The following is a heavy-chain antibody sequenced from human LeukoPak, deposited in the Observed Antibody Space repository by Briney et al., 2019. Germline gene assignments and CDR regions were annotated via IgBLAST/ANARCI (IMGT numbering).Heavy chain of an antibody. V-gene: IGHV1-8*01. CDR2: MNPNSGNT. CDR3: ARTVPYTGYFDP. J-gene: IGHJ5*02. D-gene: IGHD4-17*01. Sequence: ASVKLSCKASGYTFTSYDFNWVRQATGQGLGWMGWMNPNSGNTGYAQKFQGRVTMTRNTSISTAYMELSSLRSEDTAVYYCARTVPYTGYFDPWGQGNLVTVSS. CDR1: GYTFTSYD.